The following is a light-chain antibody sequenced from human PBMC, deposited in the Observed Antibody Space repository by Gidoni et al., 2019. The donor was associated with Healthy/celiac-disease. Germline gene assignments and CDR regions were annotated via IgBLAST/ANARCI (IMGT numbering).Light chain of an antibody. J-gene: IGKJ1*01. CDR2: GAS. V-gene: IGKV3-20*01. CDR3: QQYGSSPWG. CDR1: QSVSSSY. Sequence: IVLTQSPGTLSLSPGERATLSCRASQSVSSSYLAWYQQKPGQAPRLLIYGASSRATGIPDRFSGSGSGTDFTLTISRLEPEDFAVYYCQQYGSSPWGFGQGTKVEIK.